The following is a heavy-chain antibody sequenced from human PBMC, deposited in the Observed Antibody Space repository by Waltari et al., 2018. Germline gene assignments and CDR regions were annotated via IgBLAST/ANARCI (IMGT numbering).Heavy chain of an antibody. CDR1: GGPFSSSA. V-gene: IGHV1-69*04. D-gene: IGHD2-21*02. CDR3: ARDPTYCGGDCYLLYYYGMDV. CDR2: IIPILGIA. J-gene: IGHJ6*02. Sequence: QVQLVQSGAEVKKPGSSVKVSCQASGGPFSSSAISWVRQAPGQGLEWMGRIIPILGIANYAQKFQGRVTITADKSTSTAYMELSSLRSEDTAVYYCARDPTYCGGDCYLLYYYGMDVWGQGTTVTVSS.